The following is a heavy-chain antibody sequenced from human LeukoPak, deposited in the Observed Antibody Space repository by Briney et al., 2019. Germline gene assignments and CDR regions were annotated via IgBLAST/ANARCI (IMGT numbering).Heavy chain of an antibody. D-gene: IGHD4-17*01. V-gene: IGHV3-30-3*01. CDR3: ARTGRGYGDYYYGMDV. CDR2: ISYDGSNK. CDR1: GFTFSNYA. J-gene: IGHJ6*02. Sequence: GGSLRLSCAASGFTFSNYAMHWVRQAPGKGLEWVAVISYDGSNKYYADSVKGRFTISRDNSKNTLYLQMNSLRAEDTAVYYCARTGRGYGDYYYGMDVWGQGTTVTVSS.